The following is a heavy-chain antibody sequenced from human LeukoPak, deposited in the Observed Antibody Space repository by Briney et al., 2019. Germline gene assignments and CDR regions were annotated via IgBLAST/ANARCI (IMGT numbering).Heavy chain of an antibody. V-gene: IGHV4-34*01. CDR3: AVSSSWFHISLGY. Sequence: SETLSLTCAVYGGSFSGYYWSWIRQPPGKGLEWIGEINHSGSTNYNPSLKSRVTISVDTSKNQFSLKLSSVTAADTAVYYCAVSSSWFHISLGYWGQGTLVTVSS. CDR2: INHSGST. CDR1: GGSFSGYY. J-gene: IGHJ4*02. D-gene: IGHD6-13*01.